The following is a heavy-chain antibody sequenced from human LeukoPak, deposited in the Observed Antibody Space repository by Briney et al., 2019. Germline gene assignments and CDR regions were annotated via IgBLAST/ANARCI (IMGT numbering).Heavy chain of an antibody. Sequence: SETLSLTCTVSGGSISSYYWSWIRQPAGKGLEWIGRIYTSGSTNYNPSLKSRVTMSVDTSKNQFSLKLSSVTAADTAVYYCARDLSGRGYDYRYYYYYYMDVWGKGTTVTASS. CDR2: IYTSGST. D-gene: IGHD5-12*01. CDR3: ARDLSGRGYDYRYYYYYYMDV. CDR1: GGSISSYY. V-gene: IGHV4-4*07. J-gene: IGHJ6*03.